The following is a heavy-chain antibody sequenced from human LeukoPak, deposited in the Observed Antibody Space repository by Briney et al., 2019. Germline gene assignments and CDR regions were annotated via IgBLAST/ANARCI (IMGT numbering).Heavy chain of an antibody. CDR1: GYTFTSYY. Sequence: ASVKVSCKASGYTFTSYYMHWVRQAPGQGLEWMGVINPSGGSTSYAQKFQGRVTMTRDTSTSTVYMELSSLRSEDTAVYYCARDRVGEDTAMVTPEYYYYYCGMDVWGQGTTVTVSS. CDR3: ARDRVGEDTAMVTPEYYYYYCGMDV. V-gene: IGHV1-46*01. D-gene: IGHD5-18*01. J-gene: IGHJ6*02. CDR2: INPSGGST.